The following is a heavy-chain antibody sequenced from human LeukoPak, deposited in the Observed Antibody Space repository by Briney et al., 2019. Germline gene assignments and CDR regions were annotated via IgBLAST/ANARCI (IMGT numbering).Heavy chain of an antibody. J-gene: IGHJ4*02. V-gene: IGHV1-69*13. D-gene: IGHD3-22*01. Sequence: ASVNVSCKASGGTFSIYAISWVRQAPGQGLEWMGGIIPIFGTANYAQKFQGRVTITADESTSTAHMELSSLRSEDTAVYYCARDRRYYYDSSGPPSFDYWGQGTLVTVSS. CDR3: ARDRRYYYDSSGPPSFDY. CDR2: IIPIFGTA. CDR1: GGTFSIYA.